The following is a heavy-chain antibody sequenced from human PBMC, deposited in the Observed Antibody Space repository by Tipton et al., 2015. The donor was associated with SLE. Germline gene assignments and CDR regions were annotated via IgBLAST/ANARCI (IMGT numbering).Heavy chain of an antibody. Sequence: QLVQSGAEVKKPGESLKISCKGSGYSFTSYWIGWVRQMPGKGLEWMGRIDPSDSYTNYSPSFQGHVTISADKSISTAYLQWSSLKASDTAMYYCARRKLAAEDYYYYMDVWGKGTTVTVSS. J-gene: IGHJ6*03. V-gene: IGHV5-10-1*01. CDR1: GYSFTSYW. CDR3: ARRKLAAEDYYYYMDV. CDR2: IDPSDSYT. D-gene: IGHD6-13*01.